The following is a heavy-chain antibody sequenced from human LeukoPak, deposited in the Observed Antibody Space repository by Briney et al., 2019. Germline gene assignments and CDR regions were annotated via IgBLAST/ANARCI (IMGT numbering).Heavy chain of an antibody. D-gene: IGHD3-10*01. V-gene: IGHV3-23*01. CDR2: ISDSGGDT. CDR1: GFTFSTYA. Sequence: PGGSLRLSCTASGFTFSTYAMYWVRQAPGKGLEWVSTISDSGGDTHYADSVKGRFTISRDNSKNTLYLQMDNLRAEDTAVYYCAKDNSRVREIIDAFDIWGQGTMVTVSS. J-gene: IGHJ3*02. CDR3: AKDNSRVREIIDAFDI.